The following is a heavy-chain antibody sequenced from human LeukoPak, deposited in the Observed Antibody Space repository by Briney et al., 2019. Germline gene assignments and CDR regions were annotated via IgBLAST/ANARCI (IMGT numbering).Heavy chain of an antibody. V-gene: IGHV3-20*04. J-gene: IGHJ4*02. D-gene: IGHD6-6*01. Sequence: PGGSLRLSCVASGFTFDDYGMIWVRHAPGKGLEWASGINWNGGSTGYADFVKGRFTISRDDAKNSLFLQMNSLRAEDTAFYYCARKASYSSSAYNPHYFDYWGQGALVTVSS. CDR2: INWNGGST. CDR1: GFTFDDYG. CDR3: ARKASYSSSAYNPHYFDY.